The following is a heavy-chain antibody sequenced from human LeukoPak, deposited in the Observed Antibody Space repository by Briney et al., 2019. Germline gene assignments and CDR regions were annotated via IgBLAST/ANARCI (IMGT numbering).Heavy chain of an antibody. Sequence: GGSLRLSCVASGFTLSYYYMDWVRQAPGKGLEWVGRTRDKANNYTTEYAASVRDRFTISTDDSKNSLYLQMNSLKTEDTAVYYCARDGRRGHSSRYFDYWGQGTLVTVSS. CDR2: TRDKANNYTT. J-gene: IGHJ4*02. CDR3: ARDGRRGHSSRYFDY. CDR1: GFTLSYYY. V-gene: IGHV3-72*01. D-gene: IGHD1-1*01.